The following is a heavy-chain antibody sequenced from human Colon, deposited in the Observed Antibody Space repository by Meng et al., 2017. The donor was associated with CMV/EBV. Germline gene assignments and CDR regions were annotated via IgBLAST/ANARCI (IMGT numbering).Heavy chain of an antibody. J-gene: IGHJ4*02. D-gene: IGHD2-21*01. Sequence: GGSLRLSCAASGFTFSSFAMTWVRQAPGKGLEWVSVMHSGGDAYYTDSVKGRFILSRDNSKNTVYLQMNNLTSEDTAVYYCARGNLGMIAIPLDSWGQGTLVTVSS. CDR1: GFTFSSFA. CDR2: MHSGGDA. CDR3: ARGNLGMIAIPLDS. V-gene: IGHV3-66*02.